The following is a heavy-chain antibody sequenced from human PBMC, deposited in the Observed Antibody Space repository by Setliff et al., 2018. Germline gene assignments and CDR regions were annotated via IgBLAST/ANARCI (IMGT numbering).Heavy chain of an antibody. Sequence: SETLSLTCTVSGGSISSRTYYWGWFRQPPGKGLEWIGSFYYSGSTYYIPSLKSRLTISVDTSKNQFSLKLSSVTAADTAVYYCRFWSGYYKNDYWGQGTLVTVSS. CDR3: RFWSGYYKNDY. CDR2: FYYSGST. J-gene: IGHJ4*02. D-gene: IGHD3-3*01. V-gene: IGHV4-39*07. CDR1: GGSISSRTYY.